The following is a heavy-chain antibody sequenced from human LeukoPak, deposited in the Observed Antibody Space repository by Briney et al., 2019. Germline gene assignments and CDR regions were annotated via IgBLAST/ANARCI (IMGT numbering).Heavy chain of an antibody. Sequence: GRSLRLSCVVSGFTFSNYAMHWVRQAPGKGLEWVAVISNDGSKRHYADAVNGRLSISRDNSKNALSLQFNSLRGDDTAVYYCAKGDGGSSSWYDFYFYGVDVWGKGTAVTVSS. CDR2: ISNDGSKR. CDR3: AKGDGGSSSWYDFYFYGVDV. CDR1: GFTFSNYA. J-gene: IGHJ6*04. V-gene: IGHV3-30*18. D-gene: IGHD6-13*01.